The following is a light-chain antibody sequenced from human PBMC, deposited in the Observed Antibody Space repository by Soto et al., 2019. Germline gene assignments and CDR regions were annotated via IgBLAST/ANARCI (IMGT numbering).Light chain of an antibody. V-gene: IGLV1-40*01. CDR2: GDI. Sequence: QSALTQPPSVSGAPGQRVTISCAGSNSNIGAGFDVNWYQQLPGTAPKLLVYGDINRPSGVPDRFSGSKSGPSASLAISGLQVDDEADYYCSSYTISSTLDVFGTGTKLTVL. J-gene: IGLJ1*01. CDR1: NSNIGAGFD. CDR3: SSYTISSTLDV.